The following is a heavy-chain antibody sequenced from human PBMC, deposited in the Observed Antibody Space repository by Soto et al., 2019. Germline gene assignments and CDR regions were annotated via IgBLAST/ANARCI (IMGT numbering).Heavy chain of an antibody. V-gene: IGHV6-1*01. CDR1: GDSVSSNTAA. D-gene: IGHD5-12*01. CDR2: TYYRSKWYY. CDR3: ARATVEWFRFSGYDSAVMDAFDI. Sequence: QVELQQSGPELVKPSQTLSLTCVISGDSVSSNTAAWNWIRQSPSRGLEWLGRTYYRSKWYYDYAISVESRITINPDTSKSQFSLQLNSVTPEDTAVYYCARATVEWFRFSGYDSAVMDAFDIWGRGTRVTVSS. J-gene: IGHJ3*02.